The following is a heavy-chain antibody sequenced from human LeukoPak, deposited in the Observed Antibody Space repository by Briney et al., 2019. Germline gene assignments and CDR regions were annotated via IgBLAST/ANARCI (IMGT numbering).Heavy chain of an antibody. Sequence: GGSLRLSCAASGFTFSSYSMNWVRQAPGKGPEWVSSISSSSSYIYYADSVKGRFTISRDNAKNSLYLQMNSLRAEDTAVYYCARDIRWLQSRPFDYWGQGTLVTVSS. J-gene: IGHJ4*02. CDR3: ARDIRWLQSRPFDY. D-gene: IGHD5-24*01. V-gene: IGHV3-21*01. CDR1: GFTFSSYS. CDR2: ISSSSSYI.